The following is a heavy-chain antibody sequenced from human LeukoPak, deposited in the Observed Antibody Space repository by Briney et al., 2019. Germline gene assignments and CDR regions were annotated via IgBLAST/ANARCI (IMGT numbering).Heavy chain of an antibody. CDR1: GFTFSSYE. CDR2: ITNEGSNK. J-gene: IGHJ4*02. Sequence: GGSLRLSCAASGFTFSSYEMNWARQAPSKGLEWVAFITNEGSNKYYTDSVKGRFTISRDNSKNTLYLQMNSLRAEDTAVYYCAKELFQWANADYWGQGTLVTVSS. V-gene: IGHV3-30*02. D-gene: IGHD1-26*01. CDR3: AKELFQWANADY.